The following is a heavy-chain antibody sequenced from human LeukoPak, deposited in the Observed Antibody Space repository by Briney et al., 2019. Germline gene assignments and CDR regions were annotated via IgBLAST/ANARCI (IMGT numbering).Heavy chain of an antibody. Sequence: GASVKVSCKASGYTFTGYHIHWVRQAPGQGLEWMGWINPNSGGTHYAHKFQGRVTMTRDTSISTAYMELSRLRSDDTAVYYCARGSSSWYDVSASYFDYWGQGTLVTVSS. CDR1: GYTFTGYH. CDR2: INPNSGGT. D-gene: IGHD6-13*01. CDR3: ARGSSSWYDVSASYFDY. V-gene: IGHV1-2*02. J-gene: IGHJ4*02.